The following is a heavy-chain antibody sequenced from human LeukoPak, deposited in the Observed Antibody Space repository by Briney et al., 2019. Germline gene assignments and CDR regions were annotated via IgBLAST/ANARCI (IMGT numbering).Heavy chain of an antibody. Sequence: GGSLRLSCPASGFTFSSYGMHWVRQARCKGLEGVAVIRHDGRNIYYADSVKGRFTISRDNAKNSLYLQMNSLRAGDTAVYYCARDSIVRGNIGNDMDVWGKGTTVTVSS. CDR2: IRHDGRNI. CDR3: ARDSIVRGNIGNDMDV. V-gene: IGHV3-33*08. J-gene: IGHJ6*03. D-gene: IGHD2-8*01. CDR1: GFTFSSYG.